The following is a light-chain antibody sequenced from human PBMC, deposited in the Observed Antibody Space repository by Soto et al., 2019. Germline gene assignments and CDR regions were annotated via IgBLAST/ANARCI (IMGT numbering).Light chain of an antibody. CDR2: GVS. J-gene: IGLJ1*01. CDR3: SSYTSSSTFV. Sequence: QFLLATPSSLSGSPGKSITIPCTGTINDVGGYNYVSWYQQHPGKAPQLMIYGVSNRPSGVSNRFSGSKSGNTASLTISGLQAEDEADYYGSSYTSSSTFVLGTGTKVNVL. CDR1: INDVGGYNY. V-gene: IGLV2-14*01.